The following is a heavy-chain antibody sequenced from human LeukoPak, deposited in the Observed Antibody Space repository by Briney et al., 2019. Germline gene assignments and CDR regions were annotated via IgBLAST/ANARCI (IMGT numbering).Heavy chain of an antibody. CDR3: ANPYCSSTSCHYWYFDL. J-gene: IGHJ2*01. V-gene: IGHV3-23*01. CDR1: GFTFSSYA. CDR2: ISGSGGST. Sequence: GGSLRLSCAASGFTFSSYAMSWVRQAPGKGLERVSAISGSGGSTYYADSVKGRFTISRDNSKNTLYLQMNSLRAEDTAVYYCANPYCSSTSCHYWYFDLWGRGTLVTVSS. D-gene: IGHD2-2*01.